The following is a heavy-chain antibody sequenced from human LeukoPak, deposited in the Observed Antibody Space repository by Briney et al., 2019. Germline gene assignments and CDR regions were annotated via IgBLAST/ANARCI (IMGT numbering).Heavy chain of an antibody. CDR2: INHSGST. Sequence: SDTLSLTCAVYGGSFSGYYWSWIRQPPGKGLEWLGEINHSGSTNYNPSLKSRVTISVDTSKNQFSLKLSSVTAADTAVYYCARHYSSGYLDAFDIWGQGTMVTVSS. D-gene: IGHD3-22*01. J-gene: IGHJ3*02. CDR3: ARHYSSGYLDAFDI. V-gene: IGHV4-34*01. CDR1: GGSFSGYY.